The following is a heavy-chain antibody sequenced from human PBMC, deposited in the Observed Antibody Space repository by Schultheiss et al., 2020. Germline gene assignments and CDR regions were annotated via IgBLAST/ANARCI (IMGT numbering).Heavy chain of an antibody. Sequence: GGSLRLSCAASGVTFNNYWMSWVRQAPGKGLEWVSSISGSGGSTYFADSVKGRFTISRDNAKNSLYLQMNSLRAEDTALYYCARDYGGGSYFTWGLDVWGQGTTVTVSS. CDR1: GVTFNNYW. CDR2: ISGSGGST. CDR3: ARDYGGGSYFTWGLDV. D-gene: IGHD1-26*01. V-gene: IGHV3-21*01. J-gene: IGHJ6*02.